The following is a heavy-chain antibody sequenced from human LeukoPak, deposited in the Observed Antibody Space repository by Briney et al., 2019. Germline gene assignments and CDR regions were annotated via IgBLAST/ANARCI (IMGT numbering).Heavy chain of an antibody. D-gene: IGHD3-10*01. CDR2: TYYRSKLYN. V-gene: IGHV6-1*01. Sequence: SQTLSLTCAISGDSVSSNSSVWNWIRQSPSSGLEWLGRTYYRSKLYNDYTVSVKSRIIIHTDTSKNQLSLQLNSVTPEDTAVYYCALASGSYFNNWGQGTLVTVSS. CDR1: GDSVSSNSSV. CDR3: ALASGSYFNN. J-gene: IGHJ4*02.